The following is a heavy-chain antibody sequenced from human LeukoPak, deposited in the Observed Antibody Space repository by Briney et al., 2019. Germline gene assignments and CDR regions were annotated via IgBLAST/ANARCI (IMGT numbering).Heavy chain of an antibody. Sequence: GGSLRLSCAASGFTVSSNYMSWVRQAPGKGLEWVSVIYSGGSTYYADSVKGRFTISRDNSKNTLYLQMNSLRAEDTAVYYCASVVVVAATFTDYWGQGTLVTVSS. CDR2: IYSGGST. J-gene: IGHJ4*02. V-gene: IGHV3-53*01. CDR3: ASVVVVAATFTDY. D-gene: IGHD2-15*01. CDR1: GFTVSSNY.